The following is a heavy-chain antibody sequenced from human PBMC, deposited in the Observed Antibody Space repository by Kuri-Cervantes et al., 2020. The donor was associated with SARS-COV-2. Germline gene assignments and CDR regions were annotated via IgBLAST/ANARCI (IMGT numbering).Heavy chain of an antibody. D-gene: IGHD2-2*01. CDR3: ARAYCSSTSCYEDV. V-gene: IGHV1-2*02. CDR2: INPNSGGT. J-gene: IGHJ6*04. CDR1: GYTFTSDG. Sequence: ASVKVSCKASGYTFTSDGISWVRQAPGQGLEWMGWINPNSGGTNYAQKFQGRVTMTRDTSISTAYMELSRLRSDDTAVYYCARAYCSSTSCYEDVWGKGTTVTVSS.